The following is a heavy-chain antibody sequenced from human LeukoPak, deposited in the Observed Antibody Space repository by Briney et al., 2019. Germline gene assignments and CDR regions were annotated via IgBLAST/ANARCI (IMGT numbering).Heavy chain of an antibody. D-gene: IGHD3-22*01. J-gene: IGHJ4*02. CDR2: IYHSGST. V-gene: IGHV4-4*02. CDR1: GDSISSSNW. Sequence: SETVSLTCAVSGDSISSSNWWSWVRQPPGKGLEWIGKIYHSGSTNYNPSLKSRVTISVDKSKSQFSLRLSSVTAADTAVYYCARGQGYYYDSSGYFDYWGQGTLVTVSS. CDR3: ARGQGYYYDSSGYFDY.